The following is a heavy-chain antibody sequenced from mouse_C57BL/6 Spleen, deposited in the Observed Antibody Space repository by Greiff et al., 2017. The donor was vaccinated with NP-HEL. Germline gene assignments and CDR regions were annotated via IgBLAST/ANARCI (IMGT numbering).Heavy chain of an antibody. V-gene: IGHV1-76*01. D-gene: IGHD2-5*01. J-gene: IGHJ3*01. CDR1: GYTFTDYY. CDR3: VYSNYEGWFAD. Sequence: VQLQQSGAELVRPGASVKLSCKASGYTFTDYYINWVKQRPGQGLEWIARIYPGSGNTYYNEKFKGKATLTAEKSSSTAYMQLSSLTSEDSAVYFCVYSNYEGWFADWGQGTLVTVSA. CDR2: IYPGSGNT.